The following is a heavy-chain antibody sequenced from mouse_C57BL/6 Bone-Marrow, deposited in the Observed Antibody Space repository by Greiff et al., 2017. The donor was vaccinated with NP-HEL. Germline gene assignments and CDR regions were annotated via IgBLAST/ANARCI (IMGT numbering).Heavy chain of an antibody. Sequence: DVKLQESGPGLAKPSQPLSLTCSVTGYSITSDYWNWIRKFPGNKLEYMGYISYSGSTYYNPSLKSRISITRDTSKNQYYLQLNSVTTEDTATYYCARSYDGYFWYFDVWGTGTTVTVSS. J-gene: IGHJ1*03. CDR1: GYSITSDY. D-gene: IGHD2-3*01. CDR2: ISYSGST. CDR3: ARSYDGYFWYFDV. V-gene: IGHV3-8*01.